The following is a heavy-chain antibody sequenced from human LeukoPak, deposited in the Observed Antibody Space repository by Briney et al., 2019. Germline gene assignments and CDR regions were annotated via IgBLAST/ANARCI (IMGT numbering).Heavy chain of an antibody. Sequence: SETLSLTCAVSGFSISNGYYWGWIRQPPGKGLEWIGSIYHSGSTYYNPSLKSRVTISVDTSKNQFSLKLSSVTAADTAVYYCGRYSSGYYYCFDYWGQGTLVTVSS. CDR2: IYHSGST. V-gene: IGHV4-38-2*01. J-gene: IGHJ4*02. CDR3: GRYSSGYYYCFDY. CDR1: GFSISNGYY. D-gene: IGHD3-22*01.